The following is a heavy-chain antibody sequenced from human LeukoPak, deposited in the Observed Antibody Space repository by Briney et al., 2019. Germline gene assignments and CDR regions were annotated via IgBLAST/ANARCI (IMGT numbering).Heavy chain of an antibody. CDR1: GYSISSGYY. D-gene: IGHD3-22*01. V-gene: IGHV4-38-2*02. CDR2: IYHSGST. Sequence: SETLSLTCTVSGYSISSGYYWGWIRQPPGKGLEWIGSIYHSGSTYYNPSLKSRVTISVDTSKNQFSLKLSSVTAADTAVYYCARAPKGSSGYCQGRQRGSSLYYFDYWGQGTLVTVSS. J-gene: IGHJ4*02. CDR3: ARAPKGSSGYCQGRQRGSSLYYFDY.